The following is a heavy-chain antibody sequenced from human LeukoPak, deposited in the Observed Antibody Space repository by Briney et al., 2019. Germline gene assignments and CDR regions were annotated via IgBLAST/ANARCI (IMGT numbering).Heavy chain of an antibody. CDR1: GGTFSSYA. Sequence: SVKVSCKASGGTFSSYAISWVRQAPGQGLEWMGGIIPIFGTANYAQKFQGRVTITADESTSTAYMELSSLRSEDTAVYYCARTRLGYCSSTSCSLTPYYYYYYYMDVWGKGTTVTVSS. V-gene: IGHV1-69*13. CDR2: IIPIFGTA. D-gene: IGHD2-2*01. CDR3: ARTRLGYCSSTSCSLTPYYYYYYYMDV. J-gene: IGHJ6*03.